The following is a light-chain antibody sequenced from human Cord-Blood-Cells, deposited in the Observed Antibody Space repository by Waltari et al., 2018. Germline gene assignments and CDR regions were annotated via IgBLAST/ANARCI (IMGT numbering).Light chain of an antibody. V-gene: IGKV2-28*01. CDR3: MQALQTPYS. CDR1: QSLLHSNGYNY. CDR2: LGS. Sequence: DLVMTQSPLSLPVPPGEPVYISCRSSQSLLHSNGYNYLDWYLQKPGQSPHLLIYLGSNRASGVPDRFSGSGSGTDFTLKISRVEAEDVGVYYCMQALQTPYSFGQGTKLEIK. J-gene: IGKJ2*03.